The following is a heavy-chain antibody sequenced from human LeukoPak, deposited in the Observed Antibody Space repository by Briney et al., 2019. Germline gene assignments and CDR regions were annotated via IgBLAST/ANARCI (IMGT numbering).Heavy chain of an antibody. CDR1: GGTFSSYA. CDR2: IIPILGIA. J-gene: IGHJ4*02. Sequence: ASVKVSCKASGGTFSSYAISWVRQAPGQGLEWMGRIIPILGIANYAQKFQGRVTITTDESTSTAYMELSSLRSEDTAVYYCARGVAARPGYYFDYWGQGTLVTVSS. CDR3: ARGVAARPGYYFDY. V-gene: IGHV1-69*04. D-gene: IGHD6-6*01.